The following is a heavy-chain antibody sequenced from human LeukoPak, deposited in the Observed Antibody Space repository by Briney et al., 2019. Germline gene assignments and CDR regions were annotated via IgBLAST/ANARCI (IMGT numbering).Heavy chain of an antibody. D-gene: IGHD2-21*01. V-gene: IGHV3-15*01. CDR2: IKSNSDGGTT. CDR1: GFTFSTAW. CDR3: LWWNY. Sequence: PGGSLRLSCVASGFTFSTAWMSWHRQAPGKGLEWVGRIKSNSDGGTTDYAASVKGRFTISRDDSKNTLYLQMNSLKTEDTAVYYCLWWNYWGQGTLVTVSS. J-gene: IGHJ4*02.